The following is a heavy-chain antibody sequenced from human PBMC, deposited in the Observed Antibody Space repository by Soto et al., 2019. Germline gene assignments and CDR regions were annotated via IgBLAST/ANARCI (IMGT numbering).Heavy chain of an antibody. J-gene: IGHJ5*02. CDR2: MNPNSGNT. CDR3: ARGRTPGVDP. V-gene: IGHV1-8*01. D-gene: IGHD2-2*01. Sequence: QVQLVQSGAEVKKPGASVKVSCKASGYTFTSYDINWVRQATGQGLEWMGWMNPNSGNTAYAQKFLGRVTMTRNTSKSTAHMEPESLEIEDTGVDYCARGRTPGVDPRGQGTLVTVSS. CDR1: GYTFTSYD.